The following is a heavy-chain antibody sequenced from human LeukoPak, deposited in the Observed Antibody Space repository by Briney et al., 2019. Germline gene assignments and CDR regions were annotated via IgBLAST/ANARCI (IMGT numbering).Heavy chain of an antibody. CDR3: GRGIQSFDP. V-gene: IGHV1-2*02. Sequence: ASVKVSCKASGYTFTCYYMHWVRQAPGQGLEWMGWINPNSGGTNYAQKFQGRVTMTRDTSMSAAYMEISRLTYDDTAVYYCGRGIQSFDPWGQGTLVTVSS. CDR2: INPNSGGT. J-gene: IGHJ5*02. CDR1: GYTFTCYY.